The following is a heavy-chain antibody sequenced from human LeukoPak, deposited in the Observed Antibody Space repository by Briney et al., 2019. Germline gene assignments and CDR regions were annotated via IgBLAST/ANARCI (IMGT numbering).Heavy chain of an antibody. J-gene: IGHJ6*03. D-gene: IGHD3-16*01. CDR3: LAGYYYYYMDV. Sequence: PGGSLRLPCAASGFAFSNYWLHWVRQAPGKGLEWVARINTHGSSTNYADSVKGRFTISRDNAKNTLYLQMTSLSAEDTAVYYALAGYYYYYMDVWGKGTTVTVSS. CDR2: INTHGSST. V-gene: IGHV3-74*01. CDR1: GFAFSNYW.